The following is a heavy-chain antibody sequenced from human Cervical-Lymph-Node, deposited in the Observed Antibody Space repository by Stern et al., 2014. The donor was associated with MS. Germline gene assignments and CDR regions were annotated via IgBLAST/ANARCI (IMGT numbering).Heavy chain of an antibody. CDR3: ARATTTVTTFDP. J-gene: IGHJ5*02. Sequence: QLQLQESGPGLVKPSETLSLTCTVSGYSISSGYYWAWIRQSPGKGLEWIGNIYHSGTTYYNPSLKSRVTISVDTAKPQFSLKVTSATAADTAVYYCARATTTVTTFDPWGQGTLVTVSS. V-gene: IGHV4-38-2*02. CDR1: GYSISSGYY. D-gene: IGHD4-11*01. CDR2: IYHSGTT.